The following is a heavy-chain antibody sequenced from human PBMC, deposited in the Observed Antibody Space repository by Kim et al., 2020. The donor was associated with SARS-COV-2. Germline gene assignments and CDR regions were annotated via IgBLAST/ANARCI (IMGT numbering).Heavy chain of an antibody. CDR2: ISTYNGHT. V-gene: IGHV1-18*01. D-gene: IGHD3-10*01. Sequence: ASVKVSCKTSGYTLSSYGISWVRQAPGQGLEWMGWISTYNGHTNYAQKFKGRVTMTTDTSTTAYMALRSLRSDDTAVDYCSRGHAMLRGGSFDYWGQGTLLTVSS. CDR3: SRGHAMLRGGSFDY. CDR1: GYTLSSYG. J-gene: IGHJ4*02.